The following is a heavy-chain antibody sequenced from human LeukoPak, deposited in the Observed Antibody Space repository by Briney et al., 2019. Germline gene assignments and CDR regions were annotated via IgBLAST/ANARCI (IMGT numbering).Heavy chain of an antibody. Sequence: SETLSLTCTVSGGSIESDYWSWIRQPPGKGLEWIGYIYYSGSTYYNPSLKSRVTISVDTSKNQFSLKLSSVTAADTAVYYCAREDVLTTVTPRSVAFDIWGQGTMVTVSS. V-gene: IGHV4-30-4*08. CDR3: AREDVLTTVTPRSVAFDI. J-gene: IGHJ3*02. CDR1: GGSIESDY. CDR2: IYYSGST. D-gene: IGHD4-11*01.